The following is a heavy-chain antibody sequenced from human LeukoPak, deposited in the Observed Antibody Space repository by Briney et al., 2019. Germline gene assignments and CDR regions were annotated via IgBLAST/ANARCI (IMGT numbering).Heavy chain of an antibody. D-gene: IGHD5-18*01. J-gene: IGHJ4*02. CDR3: ARGSGGYSYGHFDY. CDR2: ISSSSSTI. Sequence: GGSLRLSRAASGFTFSSYSMNWVRQAPGKGLEWVSYISSSSSTIYYADSVKGRFTISRDNAKNSLYLQMNSLRAEDTAVYYCARGSGGYSYGHFDYWGQGTLVTVSS. CDR1: GFTFSSYS. V-gene: IGHV3-48*01.